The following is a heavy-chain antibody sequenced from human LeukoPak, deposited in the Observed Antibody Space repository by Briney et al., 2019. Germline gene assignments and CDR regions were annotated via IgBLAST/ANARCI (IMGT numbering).Heavy chain of an antibody. Sequence: GGSLRLSCAASGFTFSGSAMTWVRQAPGKGLEWVSSISDNGDSTYYADSVKGRFTISRDNSKNTLYLQMNSLRAEDTAVYYCARDSGLIAAAGAFDYWGQGTLVTVSS. CDR2: ISDNGDST. J-gene: IGHJ4*02. D-gene: IGHD6-13*01. V-gene: IGHV3-23*01. CDR3: ARDSGLIAAAGAFDY. CDR1: GFTFSGSA.